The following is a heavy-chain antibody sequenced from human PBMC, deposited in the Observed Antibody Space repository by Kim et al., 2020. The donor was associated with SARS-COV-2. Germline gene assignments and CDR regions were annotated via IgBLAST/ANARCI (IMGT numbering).Heavy chain of an antibody. J-gene: IGHJ3*02. Sequence: GGSLRLSCVASGFNISYFYMHWVRQVPGKGPVWVARMNGDGSTTNYADSVKGRFTISRDNADNTLSLQMNSLRAEDTAVYYCARDRHWNDALDIWGLGAMVTVSS. D-gene: IGHD1-1*01. CDR2: MNGDGSTT. CDR1: GFNISYFY. V-gene: IGHV3-74*01. CDR3: ARDRHWNDALDI.